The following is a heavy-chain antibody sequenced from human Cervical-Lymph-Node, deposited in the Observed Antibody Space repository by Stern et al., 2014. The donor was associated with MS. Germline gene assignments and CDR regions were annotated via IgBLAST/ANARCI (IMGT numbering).Heavy chain of an antibody. CDR1: GYTFTSNK. V-gene: IGHV1-46*01. CDR2: INPGGGST. J-gene: IGHJ4*02. CDR3: ARDNGGWSVDS. Sequence: QVQLVQSGAEVKQPGASVKVSCKAFGYTFTSNKMHWVRQAPGQGLEWMGIINPGGGSTRYAQKLQGRVTMTRDTSTSTVYRELTSLRSEDTAVYSCARDNGGWSVDSWGQGTLVIVSS. D-gene: IGHD6-19*01.